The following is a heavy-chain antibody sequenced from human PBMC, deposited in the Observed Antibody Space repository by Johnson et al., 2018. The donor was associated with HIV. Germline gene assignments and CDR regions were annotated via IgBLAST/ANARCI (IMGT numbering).Heavy chain of an antibody. J-gene: IGHJ3*02. CDR2: ISYDGSNK. CDR3: AKLPGGNSGFVDAFDI. D-gene: IGHD4-23*01. CDR1: GFTFSDYG. Sequence: QMLLVESGGGVVQPGRSLRLSCAASGFTFSDYGIHWVRQAPGKGLEWVAVISYDGSNKYYADSVKGRFTISRDNSKNTLYLQMNSLRAEDTAVYYCAKLPGGNSGFVDAFDIWVQGTMVTGSS. V-gene: IGHV3-30*18.